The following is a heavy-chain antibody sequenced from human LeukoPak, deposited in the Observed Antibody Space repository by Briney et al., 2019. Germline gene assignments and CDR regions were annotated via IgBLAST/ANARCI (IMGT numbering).Heavy chain of an antibody. V-gene: IGHV3-30-3*01. CDR1: GFTVSSNH. CDR3: ARDRYNWNDGRRSVFDY. Sequence: GGSLRLSCAVSGFTVSSNHMSWVRQAPGKGLEWVAVISYDGGNRYYADSVKGRFTISRDNSKNTLYLQMNSLRGEDTAVYYCARDRYNWNDGRRSVFDYWGQGTLVTVSS. CDR2: ISYDGGNR. D-gene: IGHD1-1*01. J-gene: IGHJ4*02.